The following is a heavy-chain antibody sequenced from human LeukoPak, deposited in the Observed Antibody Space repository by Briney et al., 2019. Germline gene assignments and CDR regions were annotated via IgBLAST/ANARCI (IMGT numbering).Heavy chain of an antibody. CDR3: LLQMTYGELSDPDF. J-gene: IGHJ4*02. CDR1: GFTLSSLA. CDR2: SGTRSGTK. D-gene: IGHD3-16*02. Sequence: PGGSLRLSCAASGFTLSSLAMHWVRQAPGKGLGGVSSSGTRSGTKYYADSVMGRFTISRDSAMNSVSLQINSLRAEDTAVYYCLLQMTYGELSDPDFRGQGTLVTVSS. V-gene: IGHV3-21*01.